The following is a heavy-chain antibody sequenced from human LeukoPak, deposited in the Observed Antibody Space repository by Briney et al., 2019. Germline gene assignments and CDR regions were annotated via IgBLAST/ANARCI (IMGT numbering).Heavy chain of an antibody. V-gene: IGHV4-34*01. CDR1: GGSFSGYY. Sequence: SETLSLTCAVYGGSFSGYYWSWIRQPPGKGLEWIGEINHSGSTNYDPSLKSRVTISVDTSKNQFSLKLSSVTAADTAVYYCARGLGDYGDYGFDYWGQGTLVTVSS. CDR3: ARGLGDYGDYGFDY. CDR2: INHSGST. D-gene: IGHD4-17*01. J-gene: IGHJ4*02.